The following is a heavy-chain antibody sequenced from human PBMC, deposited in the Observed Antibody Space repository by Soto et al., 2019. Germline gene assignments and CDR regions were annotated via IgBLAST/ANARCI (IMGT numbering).Heavy chain of an antibody. CDR3: ALWIEMATIDV. CDR2: IYWDDDK. CDR1: GFSLSTSGVG. Sequence: QITLKESGPPLVKPTQTLTLTCTFSGFSLSTSGVGVGWIRQPPGKALQWLALIYWDDDKRYSPALKSRLTIPKDTSKNQVVLTMTNMDPVDTATYYCALWIEMATIDVWGQGTTVTVSS. J-gene: IGHJ6*02. D-gene: IGHD5-12*01. V-gene: IGHV2-5*02.